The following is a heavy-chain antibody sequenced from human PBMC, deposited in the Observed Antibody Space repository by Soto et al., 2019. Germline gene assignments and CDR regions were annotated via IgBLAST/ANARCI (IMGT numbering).Heavy chain of an antibody. CDR2: IKQDGSEK. CDR3: ARAPPAYAAAKGSSYYYYMDV. V-gene: IGHV3-7*01. CDR1: GFTFSSYW. Sequence: EVQLVESGGGLVQPGGSLRLSCAASGFTFSSYWMSWVHQAPGKGLEWVANIKQDGSEKYYVDSVKGRFTISRDNAKNSLYLQMNSLRAEDTAVYYCARAPPAYAAAKGSSYYYYMDVWGKGTTVTVSS. D-gene: IGHD6-13*01. J-gene: IGHJ6*03.